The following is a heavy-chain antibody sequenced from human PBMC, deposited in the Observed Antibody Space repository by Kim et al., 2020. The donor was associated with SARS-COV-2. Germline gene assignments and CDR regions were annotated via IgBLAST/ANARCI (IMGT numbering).Heavy chain of an antibody. CDR2: IWYDGSNK. Sequence: GGSLRLSCAASGFTFSSYGMHWVRQAPGKGLEWVAVIWYDGSNKYYADSVKGRFTISRDNSKNTLYLQMNSLRAEDTAVYYCARDGDYGEGYYYMDVWGKGTTVTVSS. D-gene: IGHD4-17*01. V-gene: IGHV3-33*01. CDR1: GFTFSSYG. CDR3: ARDGDYGEGYYYMDV. J-gene: IGHJ6*03.